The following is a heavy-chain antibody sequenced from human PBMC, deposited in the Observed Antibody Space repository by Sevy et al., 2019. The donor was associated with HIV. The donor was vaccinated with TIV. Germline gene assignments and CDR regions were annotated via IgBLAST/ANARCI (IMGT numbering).Heavy chain of an antibody. CDR2: FVPEDGEI. D-gene: IGHD2-2*01. J-gene: IGHJ4*02. V-gene: IGHV1-24*01. Sequence: ASVKVSCKVPGYTLSEVSMHWVRQAPGKGLEWMGGFVPEDGEIVYAQKLQGRVTVAEDTLTDTVFLEVTNLRSEDTATYFCVIGDTPRLTGSGTRLKDQSLNYFHFWGQGTLVTVSS. CDR3: VIGDTPRLTGSGTRLKDQSLNYFHF. CDR1: GYTLSEVS.